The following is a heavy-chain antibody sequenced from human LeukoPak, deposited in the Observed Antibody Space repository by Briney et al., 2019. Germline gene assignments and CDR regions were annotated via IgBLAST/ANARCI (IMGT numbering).Heavy chain of an antibody. CDR2: INHSGST. D-gene: IGHD3-22*01. CDR3: ARGRVVTMIVVVMHEQFDP. CDR1: GGSFSGYY. V-gene: IGHV4-34*01. J-gene: IGHJ5*02. Sequence: SETLSLTCAVYGGSFSGYYWSWIRQPPGKGLEWIGEINHSGSTNYNPSLKSRVTISVDTSKNQFSLKLSSVTAADTAVYYCARGRVVTMIVVVMHEQFDPWGQGTLVTVSS.